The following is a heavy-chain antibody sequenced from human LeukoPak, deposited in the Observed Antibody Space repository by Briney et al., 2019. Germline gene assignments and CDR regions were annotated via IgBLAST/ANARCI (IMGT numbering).Heavy chain of an antibody. J-gene: IGHJ4*02. CDR2: IYYSGDT. CDR1: GVSISATDYY. CDR3: ARDTYSTHLGSFDY. V-gene: IGHV4-39*07. Sequence: PSETLSLTCTVSGVSISATDYYWGWIRQPPGKGLEWIGSIYYSGDTYYNPSLKSRVTISIHTSKKQFSLRLSSVTAADTAVYYCARDTYSTHLGSFDYWGQGTLVTVSS. D-gene: IGHD6-13*01.